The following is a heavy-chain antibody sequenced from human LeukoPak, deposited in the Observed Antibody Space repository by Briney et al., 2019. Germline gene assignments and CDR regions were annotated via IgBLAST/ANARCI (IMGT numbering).Heavy chain of an antibody. CDR1: GGSISSSNW. Sequence: PSETLSLTCAVSGGSISSSNWWSWVRQPPGKGLEWIGEIYHSGSTNYNPSLKSRVTISVDKSKNQFSLKLSSVTAADTAVYYCAEISGYNYYGMDVWGQGTTVTVSS. CDR2: IYHSGST. J-gene: IGHJ6*02. CDR3: AEISGYNYYGMDV. V-gene: IGHV4-4*02. D-gene: IGHD2/OR15-2a*01.